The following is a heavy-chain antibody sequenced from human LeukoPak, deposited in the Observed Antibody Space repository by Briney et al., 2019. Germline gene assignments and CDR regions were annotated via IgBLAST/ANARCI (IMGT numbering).Heavy chain of an antibody. CDR2: IRHDGSNK. CDR3: AKVEDAFDI. V-gene: IGHV3-30*02. CDR1: GFTFSSYG. Sequence: GGSLRLSCAASGFTFSSYGMHWVRQAPGKGLEWVAFIRHDGSNKYYADSVKGRFTISRDNSKNTLYLQMNSLRAEDTAVYYCAKVEDAFDIWGQGTMVTVSS. D-gene: IGHD1-1*01. J-gene: IGHJ3*02.